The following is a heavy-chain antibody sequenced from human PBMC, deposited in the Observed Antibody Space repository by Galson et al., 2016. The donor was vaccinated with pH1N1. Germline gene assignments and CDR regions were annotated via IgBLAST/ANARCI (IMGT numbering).Heavy chain of an antibody. CDR1: GGSISDYY. CDR2: FYYSGTT. CDR3: AREDLVVGEGRDSGVDL. D-gene: IGHD2-15*01. J-gene: IGHJ6*01. V-gene: IGHV4-59*08. Sequence: SETLSLTCTVSGGSISDYYWSWIRQPPGKGLEWIGYFYYSGTTIYNPSLKSRVTLSLDTSRNHSSLRRNSVTAADMAVYYCAREDLVVGEGRDSGVDLWGQGTTVTVSS.